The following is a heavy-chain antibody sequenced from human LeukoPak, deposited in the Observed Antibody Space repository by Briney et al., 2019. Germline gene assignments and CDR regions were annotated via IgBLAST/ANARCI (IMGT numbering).Heavy chain of an antibody. CDR3: ARVVGRGWFDP. CDR1: GFSFGGYA. Sequence: GRSLRLSCAASGFSFGGYALHWVRQAPGKGLEWVASISWNSGDIVHADSVKGRFTISRDNAKNSLYLQMNSLRAEDTAVYYCARVVGRGWFDPWGQGTLVTVSS. J-gene: IGHJ5*02. D-gene: IGHD2-15*01. CDR2: ISWNSGDI. V-gene: IGHV3-9*01.